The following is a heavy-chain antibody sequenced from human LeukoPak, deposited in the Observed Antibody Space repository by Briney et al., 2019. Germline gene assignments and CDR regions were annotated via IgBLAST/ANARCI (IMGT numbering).Heavy chain of an antibody. Sequence: GGSLRLSCAASGFTFSSFGMHWVRQSPGKGLEWVAVIWYDGSTKVYADSVKGRFTISRDNSRNTLYLQVNSLRAEDTAVYYCARDRYPDAFDIWGQGTMVTVSS. CDR1: GFTFSSFG. J-gene: IGHJ3*02. D-gene: IGHD1-1*01. CDR2: IWYDGSTK. CDR3: ARDRYPDAFDI. V-gene: IGHV3-33*01.